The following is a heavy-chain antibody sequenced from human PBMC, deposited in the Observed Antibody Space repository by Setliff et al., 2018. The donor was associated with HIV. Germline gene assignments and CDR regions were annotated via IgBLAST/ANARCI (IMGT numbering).Heavy chain of an antibody. J-gene: IGHJ6*03. CDR2: TYYRSKWSN. D-gene: IGHD1-1*01. Sequence: SQTLSLTCAISGDSVSGNTAAWNWIRQSPSRGLEWLGRTYYRSKWSNDYAVSVKSRITINPDTSKNQFSLQLNSVTPEVTAVYFCARGGDWDDNYYMDVWGKGTTGTVSS. V-gene: IGHV6-1*01. CDR1: GDSVSGNTAA. CDR3: ARGGDWDDNYYMDV.